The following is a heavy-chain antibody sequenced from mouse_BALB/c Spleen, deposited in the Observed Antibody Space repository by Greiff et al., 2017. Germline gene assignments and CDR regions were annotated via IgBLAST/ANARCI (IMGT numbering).Heavy chain of an antibody. CDR1: GFSLTSYG. D-gene: IGHD2-10*02. J-gene: IGHJ2*01. CDR3: ARVGYGNHYFDY. V-gene: IGHV2-9*02. CDR2: IWAGGST. Sequence: VMLVESGPGLVAPSQSLSITCTVSGFSLTSYGVHWVRQPPGKGLEWLGVIWAGGSTNYNSALMSRLSISKDNSKSQVFLKMNSLQTDDTAMYYCARVGYGNHYFDYWGQGTTLTVSS.